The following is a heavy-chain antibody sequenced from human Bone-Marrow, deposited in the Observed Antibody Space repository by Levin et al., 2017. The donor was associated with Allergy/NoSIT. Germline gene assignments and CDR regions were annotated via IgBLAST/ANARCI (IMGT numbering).Heavy chain of an antibody. CDR2: LSFDGSKK. V-gene: IGHV3-30*04. J-gene: IGHJ4*02. Sequence: GGSLRLSCAVSGFSLSDYAVHWVRQAPGKGLEWVAVLSFDGSKKYADSVKGRFTISSDNSKNTVGLQMNSLRADDTALYYCARDRYNSHKSGYTDYWGRGTLVTVSS. CDR3: ARDRYNSHKSGYTDY. D-gene: IGHD1-1*01. CDR1: GFSLSDYA.